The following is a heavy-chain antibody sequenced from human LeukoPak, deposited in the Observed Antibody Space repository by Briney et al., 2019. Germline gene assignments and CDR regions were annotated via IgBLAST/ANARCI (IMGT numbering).Heavy chain of an antibody. V-gene: IGHV3-33*01. CDR3: ASPGYGDYFDY. Sequence: GRSLRLSCAASGFTFSSYGMHWVRQAPGKGLEWVAIIWYDGSNKYYADSVKGRFTISRDNSKNTPYLQMNSLRAEDTAVYYCASPGYGDYFDYWGQGTLVTVSS. CDR1: GFTFSSYG. CDR2: IWYDGSNK. D-gene: IGHD5-12*01. J-gene: IGHJ4*02.